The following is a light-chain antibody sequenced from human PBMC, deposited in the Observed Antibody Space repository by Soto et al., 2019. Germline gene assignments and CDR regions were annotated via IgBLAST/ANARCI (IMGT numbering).Light chain of an antibody. CDR1: SSNIGSYA. V-gene: IGLV1-44*01. Sequence: QSVLTQPPSVSGAPGQGVIISCTGSSSNIGSYAVNWYQQLPGTAPKLLIYSNDQRPSGVPDRFSGSKSGTSASLAIGGLQSEDEADYYCAAWDDSLTGPAVFGGGTKLTVL. CDR3: AAWDDSLTGPAV. J-gene: IGLJ2*01. CDR2: SND.